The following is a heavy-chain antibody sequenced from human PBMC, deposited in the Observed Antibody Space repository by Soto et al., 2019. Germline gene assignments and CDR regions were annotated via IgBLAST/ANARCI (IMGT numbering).Heavy chain of an antibody. D-gene: IGHD3-10*01. Sequence: QLQLQESGPGLVKPSETLSLTCTVSGGSISNSGYYWGWIRQPPGKGLEWLGSMYFISRSTYDNPSLKSRVSISVDTSKYQFSLRLSSVSAADTAVYYCARYVFYGSGTYYLFDSWGQGILATVSS. J-gene: IGHJ4*02. CDR1: GGSISNSGYY. CDR3: ARYVFYGSGTYYLFDS. V-gene: IGHV4-39*01. CDR2: MYFISRST.